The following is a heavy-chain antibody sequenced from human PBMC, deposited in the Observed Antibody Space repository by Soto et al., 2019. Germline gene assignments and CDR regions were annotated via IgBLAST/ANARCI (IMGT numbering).Heavy chain of an antibody. CDR3: AKYIMRTTPDFDY. CDR2: ITDSGDST. CDR1: GFIFSNYA. Sequence: GGSLRLSCAASGFIFSNYAMSWVRQAPGKGLEWVSSITDSGDSTYYADSVKGRFTISRDNSKNTLYLQMNSLRAEDTAVYYCAKYIMRTTPDFDYWGQGNLVTVSS. V-gene: IGHV3-23*01. J-gene: IGHJ4*02. D-gene: IGHD1-1*01.